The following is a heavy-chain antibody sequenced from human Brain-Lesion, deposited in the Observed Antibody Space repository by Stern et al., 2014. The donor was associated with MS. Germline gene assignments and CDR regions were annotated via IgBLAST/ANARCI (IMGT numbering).Heavy chain of an antibody. V-gene: IGHV3-72*01. CDR1: GFTFSAPY. J-gene: IGHJ4*02. CDR3: ARGFHSFDS. CDR2: SRNKPNSYTT. Sequence: EVQLLESGGGLVRPGGSLRLSCAVSGFTFSAPYMDWVRQAPGTGLQWVGRSRNKPNSYTTEYAASVKGRFTVSRDDSKNLLYLQMNSLKTDDTAVYYCARGFHSFDSWGQGTLVTVSS.